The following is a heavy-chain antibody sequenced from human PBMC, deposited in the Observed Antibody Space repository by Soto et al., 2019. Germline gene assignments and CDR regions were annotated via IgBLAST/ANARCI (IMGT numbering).Heavy chain of an antibody. CDR2: IYYSGST. CDR1: GGSISSGGYY. V-gene: IGHV4-31*03. J-gene: IGHJ4*02. Sequence: QVQLQESGPGLMKPSQTLSLTCTVSGGSISSGGYYWSWIRQHPGKDLEWIGYIYYSGSTYYNPSLKGRVTISVDTSKNHFSLKRSSVTAADTAVYYCARETYYYDSSGYYLFAYWGQGTLVTVSS. D-gene: IGHD3-22*01. CDR3: ARETYYYDSSGYYLFAY.